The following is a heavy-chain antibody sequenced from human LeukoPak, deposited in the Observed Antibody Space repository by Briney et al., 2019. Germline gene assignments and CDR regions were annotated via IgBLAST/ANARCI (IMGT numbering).Heavy chain of an antibody. CDR1: GGSISSSSYY. V-gene: IGHV4-39*01. J-gene: IGHJ4*02. CDR3: ARHPRHFDY. CDR2: IYYSGST. Sequence: SKTLSLTCTVSGGSISSSSYYWGWIRQPPGKGLEWIGSIYYSGSTYYNPSLKSRVTISVDTSKNQFSLKLSSVTAADTAVYYCARHPRHFDYWGQGTLVTVSS.